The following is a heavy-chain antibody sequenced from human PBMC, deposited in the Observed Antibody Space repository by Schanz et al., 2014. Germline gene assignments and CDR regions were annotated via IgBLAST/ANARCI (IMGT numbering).Heavy chain of an antibody. Sequence: EAQLLESGGNLVQPGGSLRVSCVGSGFTFRSYPMTWVRQAPGKGLEWVAGISGAGGSTYYVDSVKGRFTISRDNSRNRMYLQMTGLRAEARAIYYCAKGKDSTYYFDDWGQGTLVTVSS. CDR2: ISGAGGST. CDR1: GFTFRSYP. D-gene: IGHD2-15*01. CDR3: AKGKDSTYYFDD. V-gene: IGHV3-23*01. J-gene: IGHJ4*02.